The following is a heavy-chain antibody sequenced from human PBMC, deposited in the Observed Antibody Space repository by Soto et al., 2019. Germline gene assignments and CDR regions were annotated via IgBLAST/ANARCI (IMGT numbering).Heavy chain of an antibody. CDR2: MSNTGRTI. Sequence: GWSMRLSCEGGGFAFSGDNMDWVRKTPGKGLEWVSYMSNTGRTIFYADSVRGRFTISRDNAKNALFLQMNSLRDEDTAVYYCARDGNRGYDMDVWGQGTTVTVSS. V-gene: IGHV3-48*02. J-gene: IGHJ6*02. CDR1: GFAFSGDN. CDR3: ARDGNRGYDMDV.